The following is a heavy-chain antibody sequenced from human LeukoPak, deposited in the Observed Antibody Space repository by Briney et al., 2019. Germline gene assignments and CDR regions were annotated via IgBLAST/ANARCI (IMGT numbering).Heavy chain of an antibody. J-gene: IGHJ6*03. V-gene: IGHV3-74*01. D-gene: IGHD3-16*02. CDR3: AKSELSYYYYYMDV. CDR2: INSDGSTT. Sequence: GGSLRLSCAASGFTFSSYWMHWVRHAPGKGLVWVSRINSDGSTTSYADSVKGRFTISRDNAKNTLYLQMNSLRGEDTAVYYCAKSELSYYYYYMDVWGKGTTVTVSS. CDR1: GFTFSSYW.